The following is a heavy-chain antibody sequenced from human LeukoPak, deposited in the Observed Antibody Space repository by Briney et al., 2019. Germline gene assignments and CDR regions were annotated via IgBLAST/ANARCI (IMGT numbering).Heavy chain of an antibody. J-gene: IGHJ6*02. Sequence: GGSLRLSCAASGFTFSSYDMHWVRQATGKGLEWVSAIGTAGDTYYPGSVKGRFTISRENAKNSLYLQMNSLRAGDTAVYYCARGQYSSSWSADNYGMDVWGQGTTVTVSS. CDR1: GFTFSSYD. CDR3: ARGQYSSSWSADNYGMDV. D-gene: IGHD6-13*01. V-gene: IGHV3-13*01. CDR2: IGTAGDT.